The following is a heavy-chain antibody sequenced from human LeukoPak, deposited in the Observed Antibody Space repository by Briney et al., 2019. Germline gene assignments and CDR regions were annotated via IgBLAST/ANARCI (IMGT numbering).Heavy chain of an antibody. D-gene: IGHD3-10*01. V-gene: IGHV4-34*01. Sequence: PSETLSLTCAIYGGSCTGYYWSSIRQPPPTRLERIVEINHSGSANYNPPLKSRVTISVDTSKNQCSLKLSSVTAADTAVYYCARGTGGVIFFRHTYYFDYWGQGTLVTVSS. CDR1: GGSCTGYY. CDR2: INHSGSA. CDR3: ARGTGGVIFFRHTYYFDY. J-gene: IGHJ4*02.